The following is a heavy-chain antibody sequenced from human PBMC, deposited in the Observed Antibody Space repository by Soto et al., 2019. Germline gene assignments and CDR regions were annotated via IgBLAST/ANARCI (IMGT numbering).Heavy chain of an antibody. CDR3: ARGLGLYYFNY. CDR2: INAGNGNT. V-gene: IGHV1-3*01. D-gene: IGHD1-26*01. CDR1: GYTFTSYA. Sequence: GASVKVSCKASGYTFTSYAIHWVRQAPGQRLERMGKINAGNGNTKYSQKFQGRVTITRDTSASTAYMKLSSLRSVDTAVYYCARGLGLYYFNYWGQGTLVTVS. J-gene: IGHJ4*02.